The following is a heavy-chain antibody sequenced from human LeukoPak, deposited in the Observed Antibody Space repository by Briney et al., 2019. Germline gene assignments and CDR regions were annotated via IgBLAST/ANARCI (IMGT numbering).Heavy chain of an antibody. J-gene: IGHJ4*02. Sequence: SETLSLTCAVYGGSFSGYYWSWIRQPAGKGLEWIGRIYTSGSTTYNPSLKSRVTMSVDTSKNQVSLKLDSVTAADTAVYYCARETYGGNFRLLDYWGQGTLVTVSS. CDR2: IYTSGST. D-gene: IGHD4-23*01. V-gene: IGHV4-59*10. CDR1: GGSFSGYY. CDR3: ARETYGGNFRLLDY.